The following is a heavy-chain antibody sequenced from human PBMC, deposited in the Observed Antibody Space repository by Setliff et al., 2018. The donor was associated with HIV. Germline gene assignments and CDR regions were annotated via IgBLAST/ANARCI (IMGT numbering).Heavy chain of an antibody. Sequence: PSETLSLTCAVYGGFFSGYYWSWIRQPPGKGLEWIGEINHSGSTNYNPSLKSRVTISVDTSNNQISLKLTSVTAADTAVYYCTIPASSLAPNWGRGTQVTVSS. CDR2: INHSGST. CDR3: TIPASSLAPN. V-gene: IGHV4-34*01. CDR1: GGFFSGYY. J-gene: IGHJ4*02.